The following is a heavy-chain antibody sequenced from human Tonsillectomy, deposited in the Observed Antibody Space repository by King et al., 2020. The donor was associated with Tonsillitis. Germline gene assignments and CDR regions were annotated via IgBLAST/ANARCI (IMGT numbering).Heavy chain of an antibody. V-gene: IGHV3-21*01. CDR3: ARETNYYAILTGYNNWFDP. J-gene: IGHJ5*02. CDR1: GFTFSSYS. D-gene: IGHD3-9*01. CDR2: ISSSSSYI. Sequence: VQLVESGGGLVKPGGSLRLSCAASGFTFSSYSMNWVRQAPGKGLEWVSSISSSSSYIYYADSVKGRFTISRDNAKNSLYLQMNSLRAEDTAVYYCARETNYYAILTGYNNWFDPWGQGTLVTVSS.